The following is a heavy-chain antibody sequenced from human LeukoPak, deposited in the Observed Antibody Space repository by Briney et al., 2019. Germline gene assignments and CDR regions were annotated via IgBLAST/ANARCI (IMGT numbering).Heavy chain of an antibody. D-gene: IGHD1-26*01. CDR2: IKQDESEK. J-gene: IGHJ4*02. V-gene: IGHV3-7*01. CDR3: ARDHSPEWELPEPFDY. CDR1: GFTFSSYC. Sequence: GGSLRLSCAASGFTFSSYCMSWVRQAPGKGLEWVANIKQDESEKYYVDSVKGRFTISRDNAKNSLYLQMNSLRAEDTAVYYCARDHSPEWELPEPFDYWGQGTLVTVSS.